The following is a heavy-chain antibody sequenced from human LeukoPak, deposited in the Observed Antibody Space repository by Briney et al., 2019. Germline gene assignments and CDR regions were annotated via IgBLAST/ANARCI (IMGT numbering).Heavy chain of an antibody. J-gene: IGHJ4*02. CDR2: ISSSGNYI. CDR3: AKDLGGNSGY. Sequence: PGRSLRLSCAASGFTFDDYGMHWVRQPPGKGLEWVSSISSSGNYIYYADSVKGRFTISRDNAKNSLYLQMNSLRVEDTAVYYCAKDLGGNSGYWGQGTLVTVSS. CDR1: GFTFDDYG. D-gene: IGHD4-23*01. V-gene: IGHV3-21*06.